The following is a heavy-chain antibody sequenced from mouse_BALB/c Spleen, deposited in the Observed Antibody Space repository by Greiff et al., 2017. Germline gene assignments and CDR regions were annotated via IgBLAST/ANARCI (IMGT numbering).Heavy chain of an antibody. CDR2: ISYSGST. J-gene: IGHJ3*01. CDR1: GDSITSGY. Sequence: EVHLVESGPSLVKPSQTLSLTCSVTGDSITSGYWNWIRKFPGNKLEYMGYISYSGSTYYNPSLKSRISITRDTSKNQYYLQLNSVTTEDTATYYCARRYYGTTWFAYWGQGTLVTVSA. CDR3: ARRYYGTTWFAY. D-gene: IGHD2-1*01. V-gene: IGHV3-8*02.